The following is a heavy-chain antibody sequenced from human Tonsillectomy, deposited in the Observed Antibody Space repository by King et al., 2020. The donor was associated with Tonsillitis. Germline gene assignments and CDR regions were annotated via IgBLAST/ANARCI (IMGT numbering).Heavy chain of an antibody. V-gene: IGHV3-11*01. D-gene: IGHD2-2*02. CDR2: ISSSGSTI. Sequence: VQLVESGGGLVKPGGSLRLSCAASGFTFSDYYMSWIRQAPGKGLEWVSYISSSGSTIYYADSVKGRFTISRDNAKNSRYLQMNSLRAEDTAVYYCARGRFCSSTSCYTRFLVNYWGQGTLVTVSS. CDR1: GFTFSDYY. J-gene: IGHJ4*02. CDR3: ARGRFCSSTSCYTRFLVNY.